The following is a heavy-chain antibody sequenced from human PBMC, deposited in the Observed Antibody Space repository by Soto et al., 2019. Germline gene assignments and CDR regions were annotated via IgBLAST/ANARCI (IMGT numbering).Heavy chain of an antibody. CDR1: GGSITHYY. Sequence: QVQLQESGPGLVKPSETLSLTCAVSGGSITHYYWAWIRQPPGQGLEWIGYIYNRVNTKYNPSLKGRVTILMDTSKSQFSLNLSSVTAADTAVYYCARDFNGVLTDMGDPGGMDVWGRGTTVTVSS. D-gene: IGHD3-16*01. CDR3: ARDFNGVLTDMGDPGGMDV. J-gene: IGHJ6*04. V-gene: IGHV4-59*01. CDR2: IYNRVNT.